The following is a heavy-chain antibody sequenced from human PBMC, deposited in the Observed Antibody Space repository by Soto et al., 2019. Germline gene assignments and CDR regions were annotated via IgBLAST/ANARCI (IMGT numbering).Heavy chain of an antibody. Sequence: AGGSLRLSCGTSGFIFSSHWMTWVRQAPGKGLEWVADIKPDGSDKHYVDSVKGRFTISRDNAEHSLYLQMSSLRAEDTAVYSCARLYGSVSTFDSWGQGTLVTVSS. CDR1: GFIFSSHW. CDR2: IKPDGSDK. CDR3: ARLYGSVSTFDS. D-gene: IGHD6-25*01. J-gene: IGHJ4*02. V-gene: IGHV3-7*01.